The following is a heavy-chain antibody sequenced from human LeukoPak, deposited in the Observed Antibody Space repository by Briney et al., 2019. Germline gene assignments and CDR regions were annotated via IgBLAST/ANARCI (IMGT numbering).Heavy chain of an antibody. J-gene: IGHJ5*02. Sequence: PSETLSLTCTVSDGSISSYYWSWIRQPPGKGLEWIGYIYYSGSTNYNPSLKSRVTISVDTSKNQFSLKLSSVTAADTAVYYCAREDSYGYGGVWFDPWGQGTLVTVSS. V-gene: IGHV4-59*01. CDR3: AREDSYGYGGVWFDP. D-gene: IGHD5-18*01. CDR1: DGSISSYY. CDR2: IYYSGST.